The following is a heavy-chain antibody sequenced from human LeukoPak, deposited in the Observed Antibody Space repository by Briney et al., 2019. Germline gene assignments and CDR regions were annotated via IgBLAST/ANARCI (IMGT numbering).Heavy chain of an antibody. CDR3: ARDGDYYDSSGYYPYYYYYYMDV. J-gene: IGHJ6*03. CDR1: GYTFTSYY. D-gene: IGHD3-22*01. CDR2: INPSAGST. Sequence: GASVKVSCKASGYTFTSYYMHWVRQAPGQGLEWMGIINPSAGSTSYAQKFQGRVTMTRDTSTSTVYMELSSLRSEDTAVYYCARDGDYYDSSGYYPYYYYYYMDVWGKGTTVTLSS. V-gene: IGHV1-46*01.